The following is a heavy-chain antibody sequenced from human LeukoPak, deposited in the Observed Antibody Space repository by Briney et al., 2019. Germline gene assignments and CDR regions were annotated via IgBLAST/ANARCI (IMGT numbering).Heavy chain of an antibody. CDR3: ARVLPPNGLDV. Sequence: NSSETLSLTCAVSGGSISSSNWWSWVRQPPGKGLAWIGEIYHSGSTNYNPSLKSRVTISVDKSNNQFSLKLSSVTAADTAVYYCARVLPPNGLDVWGQGTTVTVSS. CDR2: IYHSGST. J-gene: IGHJ6*02. CDR1: GGSISSSNW. V-gene: IGHV4-4*02. D-gene: IGHD4/OR15-4a*01.